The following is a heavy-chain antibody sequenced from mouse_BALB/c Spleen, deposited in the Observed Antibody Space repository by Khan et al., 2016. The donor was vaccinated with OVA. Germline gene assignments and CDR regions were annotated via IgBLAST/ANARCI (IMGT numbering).Heavy chain of an antibody. V-gene: IGHV1-20*02. Sequence: VQLKQSGPELVQPGASVKISCKASGYSFTGYFMNWVMQSHGKRLQWIGRINPHIGETFYNQKFTDKATLTVDESSSTAHMEPRSLASEDSAVDYCARKNGSDFDYWGQGTTLTVSS. CDR2: INPHIGET. CDR1: GYSFTGYF. D-gene: IGHD1-1*01. CDR3: ARKNGSDFDY. J-gene: IGHJ2*01.